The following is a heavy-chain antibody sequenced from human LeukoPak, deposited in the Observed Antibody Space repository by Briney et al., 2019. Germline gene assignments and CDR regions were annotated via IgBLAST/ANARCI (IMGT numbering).Heavy chain of an antibody. Sequence: GGSLRLSCAASGLTVSRNYMSWVRQAPGKGLEWVSVFYVGGATYYADSVKGRFTISRDNSENTLYLQMKSLRAEDTAVYYCARGDGYNFFDYWGQGTLVTVSS. CDR3: ARGDGYNFFDY. V-gene: IGHV3-53*01. J-gene: IGHJ4*02. CDR2: FYVGGAT. D-gene: IGHD5-24*01. CDR1: GLTVSRNY.